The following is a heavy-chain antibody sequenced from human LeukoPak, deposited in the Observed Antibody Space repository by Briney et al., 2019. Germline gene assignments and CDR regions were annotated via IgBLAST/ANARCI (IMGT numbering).Heavy chain of an antibody. Sequence: WVRQAPGKGLEWIGSIYYSGSTYYNPSLKSRVTISVDTSKNQFSLKLSSVTAADTAVYYCARAHYSSGWQFDYWGQGTLVTVSS. V-gene: IGHV4-39*07. J-gene: IGHJ4*02. D-gene: IGHD6-19*01. CDR2: IYYSGST. CDR3: ARAHYSSGWQFDY.